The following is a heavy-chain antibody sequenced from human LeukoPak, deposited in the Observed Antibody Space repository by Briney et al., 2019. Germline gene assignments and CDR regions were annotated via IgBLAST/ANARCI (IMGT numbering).Heavy chain of an antibody. Sequence: PSETLSLTCTVSGGSISSYYWSWIRQPPGKGLEWIGYIYYSGSTNYNPSLKSRVTISVDTSKNQFSLKLSSVTAADTAVYYCARDSQLRRRYYFDYWGQGTLVTVSS. CDR2: IYYSGST. J-gene: IGHJ4*02. V-gene: IGHV4-59*01. CDR3: ARDSQLRRRYYFDY. CDR1: GGSISSYY. D-gene: IGHD5-24*01.